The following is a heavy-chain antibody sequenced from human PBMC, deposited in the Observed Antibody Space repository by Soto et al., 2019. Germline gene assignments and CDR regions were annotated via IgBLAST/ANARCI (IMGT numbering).Heavy chain of an antibody. D-gene: IGHD5-12*01. J-gene: IGHJ6*02. V-gene: IGHV6-1*01. CDR1: GDSVSSNSAA. CDR2: TYYRSKWYN. Sequence: SQTLSLTCAISGDSVSSNSAAWNWIRQSPSRGLEWLGRTYYRSKWYNDYAVSVKSRITINPDTSKNQFSLQLNSVTPEDTAVYYCARGGKVATILNYYYGMDVWGQGTTVTVS. CDR3: ARGGKVATILNYYYGMDV.